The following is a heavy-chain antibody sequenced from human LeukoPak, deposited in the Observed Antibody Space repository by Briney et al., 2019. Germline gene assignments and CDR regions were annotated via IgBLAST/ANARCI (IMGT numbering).Heavy chain of an antibody. CDR3: ARDLDYYDSSGTLDY. D-gene: IGHD3-22*01. CDR1: GYTFTSYY. J-gene: IGHJ4*02. Sequence: ASVKVSCKASGYTFTSYYMHWVRQAPGQGLEWMGIINPSGGSTSYARKFQGRVTMTRDTSTSTVYMELSSLRSEDTAVYYCARDLDYYDSSGTLDYWGQGTLVTVSS. CDR2: INPSGGST. V-gene: IGHV1-46*01.